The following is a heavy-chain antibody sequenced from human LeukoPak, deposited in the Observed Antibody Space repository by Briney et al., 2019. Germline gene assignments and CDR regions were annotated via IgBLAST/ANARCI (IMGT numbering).Heavy chain of an antibody. CDR1: GFTFDDFG. J-gene: IGHJ4*02. Sequence: PEGSLRLSCAASGFTFDDFGMAWVRQVPEKGLEWVSGIHGNDVTTGYVASVKGRFTISRDNAKNSLYLQMNSLRAEDTAVYYCARDRGYWGQGTLVTVSS. CDR2: IHGNDVTT. CDR3: ARDRGY. V-gene: IGHV3-20*04.